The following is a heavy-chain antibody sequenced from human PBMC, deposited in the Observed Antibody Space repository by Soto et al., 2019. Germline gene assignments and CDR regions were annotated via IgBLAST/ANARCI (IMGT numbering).Heavy chain of an antibody. J-gene: IGHJ4*02. CDR2: ISYDGSNK. V-gene: IGHV3-30*18. D-gene: IGHD2-15*01. CDR1: GFTFSSYG. Sequence: GGSLRLSCAASGFTFSSYGMHWVRQAPGKGLEWVAVISYDGSNKYYADSVKGRFTISRDNSKNTLYLQMNSLRAEDTAVYYCAKDLGWLLFDYFDYWGQGTLVIVSS. CDR3: AKDLGWLLFDYFDY.